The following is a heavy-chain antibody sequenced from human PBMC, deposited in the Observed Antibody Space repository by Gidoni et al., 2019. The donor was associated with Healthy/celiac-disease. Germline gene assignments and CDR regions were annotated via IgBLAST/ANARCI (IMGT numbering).Heavy chain of an antibody. D-gene: IGHD4-17*01. CDR1: GGSFSSYY. Sequence: QVQLQESGPGLMKPSETLSLTCTVSGGSFSSYYWSWTRQPAGKGLEWIGRIYTSGSTNYNPSLKSRVTMSVDTSKNQFSLKLSSVTAADTAVYYCARDLIALDYGDYGLWEGYYYMDVWGKGTTVTVSS. V-gene: IGHV4-4*07. CDR2: IYTSGST. CDR3: ARDLIALDYGDYGLWEGYYYMDV. J-gene: IGHJ6*03.